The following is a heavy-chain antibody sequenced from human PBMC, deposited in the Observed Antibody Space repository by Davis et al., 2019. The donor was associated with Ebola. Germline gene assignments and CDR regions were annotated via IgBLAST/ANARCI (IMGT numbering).Heavy chain of an antibody. J-gene: IGHJ6*02. CDR3: ARGWLRGGMDV. V-gene: IGHV6-1*01. CDR1: GDSVSSGG. Sequence: HSQTLSLTCSISGDSVSSGGWNWIRQSPSRGLEWLGRTYYNSKWYSDYAVSVKSRININPDTSKNQLPLQLTSVTPEDTALYYCARGWLRGGMDVWGEGTTVTV. D-gene: IGHD5-18*01. CDR2: TYYNSKWYS.